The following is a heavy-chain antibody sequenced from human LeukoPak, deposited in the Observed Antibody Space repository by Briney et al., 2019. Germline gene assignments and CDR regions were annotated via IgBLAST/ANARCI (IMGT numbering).Heavy chain of an antibody. CDR3: ARLWIAEFRNWFDP. CDR1: GGSISSSSYY. Sequence: PSETLSLTCTVSGGSISSSSYYWGWIRQPPGKGLEWIGSIYYSGSTYYNPSLKSRVTISVDTSKNQFSLKLSSVTAADTAVYYCARLWIAEFRNWFDPWGQGTLVTVSS. CDR2: IYYSGST. J-gene: IGHJ5*02. V-gene: IGHV4-39*01. D-gene: IGHD3-10*01.